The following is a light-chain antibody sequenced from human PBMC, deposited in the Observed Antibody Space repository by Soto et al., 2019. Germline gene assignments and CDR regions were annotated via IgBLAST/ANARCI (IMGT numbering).Light chain of an antibody. J-gene: IGKJ2*01. Sequence: EIVLTQSPGTLSLSPGERATLFCGASRTISSRFLAWFQQKPGQAPRLLIYGASSRATGIPDRFSGSGSGIDFTPTISRLEPEDFAVYFCQQYGYSPHTFGQGTKVEIK. CDR2: GAS. CDR3: QQYGYSPHT. CDR1: RTISSRF. V-gene: IGKV3-20*01.